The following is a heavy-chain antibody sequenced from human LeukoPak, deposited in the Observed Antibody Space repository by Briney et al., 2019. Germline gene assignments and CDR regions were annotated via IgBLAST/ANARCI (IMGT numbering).Heavy chain of an antibody. CDR3: ARVKSTSLHDAFDI. CDR1: GFTFSDYY. V-gene: IGHV3-11*01. Sequence: GGSLRLSCAASGFTFSDYYMSWIRQAPGKGLEWVSYISSSGSTIYYADSVKGRFTISRDNAKNSLYLQMNSLRAEDTAVYYCARVKSTSLHDAFDIWGQGTMVTVSS. CDR2: ISSSGSTI. D-gene: IGHD2-2*01. J-gene: IGHJ3*02.